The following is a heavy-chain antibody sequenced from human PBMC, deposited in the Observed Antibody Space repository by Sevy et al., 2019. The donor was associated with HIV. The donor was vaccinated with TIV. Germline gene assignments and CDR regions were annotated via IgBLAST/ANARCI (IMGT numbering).Heavy chain of an antibody. CDR3: ARGGALTYYDTSGFQNYFDS. V-gene: IGHV4-59*11. CDR2: MYDSGSS. Sequence: GSLRLSCTVSGGSISGHYWGWIRQSPGKGLEWIAYMYDSGSSNYNTSLRSRVTISVDTSKNQISLRLSSVTAADTAVYYCARGGALTYYDTSGFQNYFDSWGPGNLVTVSS. D-gene: IGHD3-22*01. J-gene: IGHJ4*02. CDR1: GGSISGHY.